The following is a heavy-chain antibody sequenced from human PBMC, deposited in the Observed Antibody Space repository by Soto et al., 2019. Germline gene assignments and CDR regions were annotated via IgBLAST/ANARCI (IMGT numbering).Heavy chain of an antibody. CDR2: INYSGST. J-gene: IGHJ6*02. V-gene: IGHV4-34*01. CDR3: ARGVVYRDVGLAYGMDV. Sequence: SETLSLTCAVYGESFSNHYWTWIRQSPGKGLEWVGEINYSGSTRYNWSLGSRVTISVDTSKNQFSLMVTSVTAEDTAVYYCARGVVYRDVGLAYGMDVWGQGTTVTVSS. D-gene: IGHD3-22*01. CDR1: GESFSNHY.